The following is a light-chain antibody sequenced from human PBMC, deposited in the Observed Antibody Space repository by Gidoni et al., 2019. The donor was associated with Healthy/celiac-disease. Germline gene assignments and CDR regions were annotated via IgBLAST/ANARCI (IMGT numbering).Light chain of an antibody. V-gene: IGKV1-33*01. J-gene: IGKJ2*01. CDR3: QQYDNLPYT. CDR1: QDISNY. CDR2: DAS. Sequence: DIQMTQSPSSLSASVGDRVTITCQASQDISNYLKWYQQKPGKAPKLLIYDASNLETGVPSRFSGSGAGTDFTFTISSLQPEDIATYYWQQYDNLPYTFGQGTKLEIK.